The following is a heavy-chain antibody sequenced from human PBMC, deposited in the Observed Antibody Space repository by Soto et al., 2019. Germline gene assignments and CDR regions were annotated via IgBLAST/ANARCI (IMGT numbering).Heavy chain of an antibody. D-gene: IGHD3-10*01. Sequence: EVQLVESGGGLVQPGGSLRLSCAASGFTFSSYEMNWVRQAPGKGLEWVSYISSSGSTIYYADSVKGRFTISRDNAKNSLYLQMNSLRAEDTAVYYCARGGQYYYGSGSPGFDYWGQGTLVTVSS. CDR2: ISSSGSTI. CDR1: GFTFSSYE. V-gene: IGHV3-48*03. J-gene: IGHJ4*02. CDR3: ARGGQYYYGSGSPGFDY.